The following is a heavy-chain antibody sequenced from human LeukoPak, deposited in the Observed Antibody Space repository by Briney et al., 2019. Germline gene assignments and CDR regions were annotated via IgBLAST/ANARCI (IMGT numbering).Heavy chain of an antibody. CDR3: ARLAYSRSPAGYFQH. D-gene: IGHD6-6*01. CDR1: GFIFSGYW. CDR2: ISPDGSNT. J-gene: IGHJ1*01. V-gene: IGHV3-74*01. Sequence: PGGSLRLSCTASGFIFSGYWMHWVRQAPGKGLGWVSRISPDGSNTAYADSAKGRFTISRDNAKNTLYLQMNSLRAEDTAVYYCARLAYSRSPAGYFQHWGQGTLVTVSS.